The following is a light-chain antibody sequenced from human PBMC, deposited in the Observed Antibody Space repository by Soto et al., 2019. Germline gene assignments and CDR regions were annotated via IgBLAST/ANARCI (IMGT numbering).Light chain of an antibody. V-gene: IGKV1-39*01. Sequence: DIQMTQSPSSLSASVGDRVTITCRASQSISSYLNWYQQKPGKAPKLLIYAASSLQSGVPARFSGSGSGTEFTLTISSLQSEDFAVYYCQQYGSSGTFGQGTKVAIK. CDR1: QSISSY. CDR2: AAS. J-gene: IGKJ1*01. CDR3: QQYGSSGT.